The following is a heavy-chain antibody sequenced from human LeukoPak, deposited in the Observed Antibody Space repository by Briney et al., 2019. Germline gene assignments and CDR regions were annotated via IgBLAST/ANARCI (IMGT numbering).Heavy chain of an antibody. Sequence: HRASEKVSCKASGGTFSSYAISWVRQAPGQGLEWMGRIIPILGIANYAQKFQGRVTITTDESTSTAYMELSSLRSEDTAVYYCASPYYYDSSGPPLLAFDIWGQGTMVTVSS. CDR2: IIPILGIA. V-gene: IGHV1-69*04. D-gene: IGHD3-22*01. CDR3: ASPYYYDSSGPPLLAFDI. CDR1: GGTFSSYA. J-gene: IGHJ3*02.